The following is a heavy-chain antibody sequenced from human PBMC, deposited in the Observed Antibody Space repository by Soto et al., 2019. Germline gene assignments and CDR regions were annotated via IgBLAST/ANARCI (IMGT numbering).Heavy chain of an antibody. J-gene: IGHJ4*02. CDR2: IYYSGRT. Sequence: NPSETLSLTCTVSGGSIRSADYYWSWIRQPPGQGLKWIGYIYYSGRTYYNPSLKSRVFISVDTSRSQFSLQLSSVTAADTAVYYCARLFDYSKYFDCWGQGTLVTVSS. V-gene: IGHV4-30-4*01. CDR3: ARLFDYSKYFDC. CDR1: GGSIRSADYY. D-gene: IGHD4-4*01.